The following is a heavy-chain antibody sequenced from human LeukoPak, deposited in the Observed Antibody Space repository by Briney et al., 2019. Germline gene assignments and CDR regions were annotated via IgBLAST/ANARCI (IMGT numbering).Heavy chain of an antibody. V-gene: IGHV1-2*02. CDR3: ARDRLRYCSSTSCSRFDP. D-gene: IGHD2-2*01. CDR1: GYTFTGYY. J-gene: IGHJ5*02. CDR2: INPNSGGT. Sequence: ASVKVSCKASGYTFTGYYMHWVRQAPGQGLEWMGWINPNSGGTNYAQKFQGRVTMTRDTSISTAYMELSRLRSDDTAVYYCARDRLRYCSSTSCSRFDPWGQGILVTVSS.